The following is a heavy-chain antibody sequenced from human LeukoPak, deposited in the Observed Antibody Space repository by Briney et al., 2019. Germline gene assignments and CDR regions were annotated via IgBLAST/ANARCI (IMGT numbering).Heavy chain of an antibody. J-gene: IGHJ4*02. CDR2: IWYDGSNK. D-gene: IGHD3-22*01. V-gene: IGHV3-33*01. Sequence: GRSLRLSCAASGFTFSSYGMHWVRQAPGKGLEWVAVIWYDGSNKYYADSVKGRFTISRGNSKNTLYLQMNSLRAEDTAVYYCARDLPIYDSSGYYPSWGQGTLVTVSS. CDR3: ARDLPIYDSSGYYPS. CDR1: GFTFSSYG.